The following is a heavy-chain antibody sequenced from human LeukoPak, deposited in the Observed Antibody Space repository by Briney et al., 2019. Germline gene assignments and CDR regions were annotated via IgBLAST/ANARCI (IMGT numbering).Heavy chain of an antibody. Sequence: ASVKASCKASGYTFNIFGITWVRRAPGQGLEWMGWISTYNGNTNYPQKFQGRVTMTTDTSTSTAYMELSSLGFDDTAVYYCARGAGRDFWSGYYSYWGQGTPVTVSS. CDR2: ISTYNGNT. J-gene: IGHJ4*02. V-gene: IGHV1-18*01. D-gene: IGHD3-3*01. CDR1: GYTFNIFG. CDR3: ARGAGRDFWSGYYSY.